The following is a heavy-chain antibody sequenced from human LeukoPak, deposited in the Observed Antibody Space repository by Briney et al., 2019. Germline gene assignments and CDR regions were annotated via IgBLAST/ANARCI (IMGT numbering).Heavy chain of an antibody. CDR2: IKQDGSEK. V-gene: IGHV3-7*01. D-gene: IGHD3-22*01. CDR1: GFTFSSYW. Sequence: GGSLRLSCAASGFTFSSYWMSWVRQAPGKGLEWVANIKQDGSEKYYVDSVKGRYTISRDNAKNSLYLQKNSLRAEDTAVYYCAREPDYYDSSGYYYQELDYWGQGTLVTVSS. J-gene: IGHJ4*02. CDR3: AREPDYYDSSGYYYQELDY.